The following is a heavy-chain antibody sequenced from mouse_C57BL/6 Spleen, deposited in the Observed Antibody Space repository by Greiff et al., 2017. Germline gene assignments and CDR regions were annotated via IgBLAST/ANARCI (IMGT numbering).Heavy chain of an antibody. CDR1: GFTFSSYG. V-gene: IGHV5-6*01. CDR3: ARRGYDDGGYAMDY. Sequence: EVQLQQSGGDLVKPGGSLKLSCAASGFTFSSYGMSWVRQTPDKRLEWVATISSGGSYTYYPDSVKGRFTISRDNAKNTLYLQMSSLKSEDTAMYYCARRGYDDGGYAMDYWGQGTSVTVSS. CDR2: ISSGGSYT. J-gene: IGHJ4*01. D-gene: IGHD2-2*01.